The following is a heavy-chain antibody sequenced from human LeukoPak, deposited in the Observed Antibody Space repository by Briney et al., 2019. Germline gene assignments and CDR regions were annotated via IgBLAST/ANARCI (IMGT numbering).Heavy chain of an antibody. Sequence: SETLSLTCTVSGGSISSSSYYWGWIRQPPGKGLEWIGSIYYSGSTNYNPSLKSRVTISVDTSKNQFSLKLSSVTAADTAVYYCARESSSGFYFHYWGQGALVTVSS. CDR1: GGSISSSSYY. CDR2: IYYSGST. J-gene: IGHJ4*02. CDR3: ARESSSGFYFHY. D-gene: IGHD6-19*01. V-gene: IGHV4-39*07.